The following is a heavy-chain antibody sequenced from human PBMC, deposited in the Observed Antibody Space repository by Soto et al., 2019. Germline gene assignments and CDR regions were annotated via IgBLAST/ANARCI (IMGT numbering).Heavy chain of an antibody. CDR2: IYYSGST. J-gene: IGHJ4*02. CDR3: ARPVVVVPAATYFDY. Sequence: SETLSLTCTVSGGSISSSSYYWGWIRQPPGKGLEWIGSIYYSGSTYYNPSLKSRVTISVDTSKNQFSLKLSSVTAADAAVYYCARPVVVVPAATYFDYWGQGTLVTVSS. CDR1: GGSISSSSYY. V-gene: IGHV4-39*01. D-gene: IGHD2-2*01.